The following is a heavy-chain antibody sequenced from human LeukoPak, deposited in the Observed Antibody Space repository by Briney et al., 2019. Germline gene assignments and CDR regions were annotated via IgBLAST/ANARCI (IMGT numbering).Heavy chain of an antibody. CDR1: GNYL. D-gene: IGHD3-22*01. V-gene: IGHV3-7*03. CDR2: IKEDGTKR. Sequence: GGSLRLSCAASGNYLMTWVRQAPGKGLEWVANIKEDGTKRNYVDSVKGRFTISRDNAKNSLYLQMNSLRAEDTAMYYCATPLDYSDSSGYHQGGDWGQGTLVTVSS. J-gene: IGHJ4*02. CDR3: ATPLDYSDSSGYHQGGD.